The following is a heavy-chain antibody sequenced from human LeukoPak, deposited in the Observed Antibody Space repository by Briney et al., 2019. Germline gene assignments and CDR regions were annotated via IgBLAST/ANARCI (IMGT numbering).Heavy chain of an antibody. CDR3: AKGSIVGATSYYYLDV. CDR2: ISGSGDRT. V-gene: IGHV3-23*01. Sequence: PEGSLRLSCAASGFTFSYYGMNWVRQAPGKGLEWVSGISGSGDRTYYEDSVKGRFTISRDNSKNTLYLQMNSLRAEDTAVYYCAKGSIVGATSYYYLDVWGTGTTVTVSS. J-gene: IGHJ6*03. D-gene: IGHD1-26*01. CDR1: GFTFSYYG.